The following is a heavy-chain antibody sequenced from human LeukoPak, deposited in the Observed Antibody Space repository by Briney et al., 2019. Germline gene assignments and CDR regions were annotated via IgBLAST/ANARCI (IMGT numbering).Heavy chain of an antibody. Sequence: GGSLRLSCAASGSTFSSYSMNWVRQAPGKGLEWVSYISSSSSTIYYADSVKGRFTISRDNAKNSLYLQMNSLRAEDTAVYYCAKQNTYYDILTGYSSYYMDVWGKGTTVTVSS. D-gene: IGHD3-9*01. J-gene: IGHJ6*03. V-gene: IGHV3-48*01. CDR3: AKQNTYYDILTGYSSYYMDV. CDR1: GSTFSSYS. CDR2: ISSSSSTI.